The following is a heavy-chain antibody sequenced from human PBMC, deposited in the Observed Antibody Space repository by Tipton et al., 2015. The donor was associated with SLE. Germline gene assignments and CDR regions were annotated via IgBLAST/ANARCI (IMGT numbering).Heavy chain of an antibody. CDR2: ISESGDT. CDR3: ARSRIGLGYNYDMDV. Sequence: TLSLTCSVSGGFIIGFYWAWIRQPPGRGLEWIGYISESGDTKYNPSLTSRVTMSVDTSKNQFSLKLNSLPAADTAVYYCARSRIGLGYNYDMDVWGKGTTVTVSS. CDR1: GGFIIGFY. J-gene: IGHJ6*03. D-gene: IGHD1-1*01. V-gene: IGHV4-59*12.